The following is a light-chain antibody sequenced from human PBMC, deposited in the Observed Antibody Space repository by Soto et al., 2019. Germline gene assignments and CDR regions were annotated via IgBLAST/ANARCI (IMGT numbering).Light chain of an antibody. CDR3: SSYTSSSPFL. CDR1: SSDVGGYNY. J-gene: IGLJ1*01. Sequence: QSVLTQPASVSGSPGQSITISCTGTSSDVGGYNYVSWYQQHPGKAPKLMIYEVSDRPSGVSNRFSGSKSGNTASLTISGLQAEDEADYYCSSYTSSSPFLFGTGTK. CDR2: EVS. V-gene: IGLV2-14*01.